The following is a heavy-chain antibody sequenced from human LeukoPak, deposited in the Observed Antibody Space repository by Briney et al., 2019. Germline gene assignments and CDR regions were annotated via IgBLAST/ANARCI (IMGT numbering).Heavy chain of an antibody. CDR1: GFTFSSYG. CDR3: ARGQSYYYYMGV. CDR2: ISPSGRNT. J-gene: IGHJ6*03. Sequence: PGGSLRLSCAASGFTFSSYGMSWVRQAPGKGLEWVSAISPSGRNTYYADSVKGRFIISRDNSKNTLYLQMSSLRDEDAAVYYCARGQSYYYYMGVWGKGTTVTISS. V-gene: IGHV3-23*01. D-gene: IGHD6-19*01.